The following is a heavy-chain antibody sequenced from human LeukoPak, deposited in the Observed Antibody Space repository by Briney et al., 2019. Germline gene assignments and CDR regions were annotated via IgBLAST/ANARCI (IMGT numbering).Heavy chain of an antibody. J-gene: IGHJ3*02. D-gene: IGHD5-24*01. CDR2: INHSGST. CDR3: ARGGDGYNYDAFDI. CDR1: GGSFSGYY. Sequence: PSETLSLTCAVYGGSFSGYYWSWIRQPPGKGLEWIGEINHSGSTNYNPPLKSRVTISVDTSKNQFSLKLSSVTAADTAVYYCARGGDGYNYDAFDIWGQGTMVTVSS. V-gene: IGHV4-34*01.